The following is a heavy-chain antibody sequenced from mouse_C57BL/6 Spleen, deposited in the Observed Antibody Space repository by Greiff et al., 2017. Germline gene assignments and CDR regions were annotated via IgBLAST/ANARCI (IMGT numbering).Heavy chain of an antibody. CDR1: GFTFNTYA. V-gene: IGHV10-3*01. CDR3: VREVDRPGTVAYYAMDY. CDR2: IRSKSSNYAT. D-gene: IGHD3-3*01. J-gene: IGHJ4*01. Sequence: EVQLVESGGGLVQPKGSLKLSCAASGFTFNTYAMHWVRQAPGKGLEWVARIRSKSSNYATYYADSVKDRFTISSDDSQSMLYLQMNNLKTEDTAMYYCVREVDRPGTVAYYAMDYWGQGTSVTVSS.